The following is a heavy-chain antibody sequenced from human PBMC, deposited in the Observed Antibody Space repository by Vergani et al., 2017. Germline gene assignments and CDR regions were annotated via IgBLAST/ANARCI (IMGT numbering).Heavy chain of an antibody. J-gene: IGHJ1*01. Sequence: QVHLVESGGGVVQPGRSLRLYCVVSGFISRYYGMHWVRQAPGKGLEWVAVISYDGTQKYYADSVKGRFTISRDNSKSTLYLQMNSLRTEDTAVYYCATKSCGTPGCQIEYFREWGQGTLVTVSS. D-gene: IGHD1-1*01. V-gene: IGHV3-30*03. CDR2: ISYDGTQK. CDR1: GFISRYYG. CDR3: ATKSCGTPGCQIEYFRE.